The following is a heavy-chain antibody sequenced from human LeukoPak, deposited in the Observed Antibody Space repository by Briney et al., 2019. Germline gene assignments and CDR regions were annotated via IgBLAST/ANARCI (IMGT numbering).Heavy chain of an antibody. CDR2: ISSNGDNT. V-gene: IGHV3-64D*06. CDR1: GFTFSTYG. CDR3: VRGTGY. J-gene: IGHJ4*02. Sequence: GGSLRLSCSVSGFTFSTYGMHWVRQAPGKGLEYVPAISSNGDNTYYADSVKGRFTISRDNSKNTLYPQMSSLRADDTAVYYCVRGTGYWGQGTLVTVSS.